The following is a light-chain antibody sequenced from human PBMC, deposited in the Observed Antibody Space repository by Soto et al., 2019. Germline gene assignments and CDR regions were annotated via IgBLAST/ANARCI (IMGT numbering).Light chain of an antibody. Sequence: QSVLTQPPSASGTPGQRVTISCSGSTSNIGANTVNWYQHLPGTAPTLLISSNDQRPSGVPDRFSGSKSGTSASLAISGLQSDDEADYYCAAWDNSLNGYVFGTGTK. CDR3: AAWDNSLNGYV. CDR1: TSNIGANT. V-gene: IGLV1-44*01. CDR2: SND. J-gene: IGLJ1*01.